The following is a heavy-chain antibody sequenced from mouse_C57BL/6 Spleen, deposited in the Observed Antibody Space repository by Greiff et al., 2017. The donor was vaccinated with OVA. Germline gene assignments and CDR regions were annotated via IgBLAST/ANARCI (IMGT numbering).Heavy chain of an antibody. CDR3: AWGSSSFAY. CDR1: GYTFTSYG. J-gene: IGHJ3*01. D-gene: IGHD1-1*01. CDR2: IYPRSGNT. V-gene: IGHV1-81*01. Sequence: VQLQQSGAELARPGASVKLSCKASGYTFTSYGISWVKQRTGQGLEWIGEIYPRSGNTYYNEKFKGKATLTADKSSSTAYMELRSLTSEDSAVYFCAWGSSSFAYWGQGTLVTVSA.